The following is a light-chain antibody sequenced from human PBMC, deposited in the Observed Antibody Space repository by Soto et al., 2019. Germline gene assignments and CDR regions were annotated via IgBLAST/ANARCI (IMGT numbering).Light chain of an antibody. J-gene: IGKJ1*01. CDR2: DAS. CDR1: QSISSW. CDR3: QQEKT. Sequence: GDRVTITCRASQSISSWLAWYQQKPGKVPKLLIYDASSLESGVPSRFSGSGSGTEFTLTISSLQPDDFATYYCQQEKTFGQGTKVDIK. V-gene: IGKV1-5*01.